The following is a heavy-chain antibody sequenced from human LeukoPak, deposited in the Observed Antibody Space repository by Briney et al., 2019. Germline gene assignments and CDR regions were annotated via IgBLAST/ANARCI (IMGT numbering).Heavy chain of an antibody. D-gene: IGHD4-17*01. CDR2: ISYDGSNK. CDR1: GFTFSSYG. Sequence: GGSLRLSCAASGFTFSSYGMHWVRQAPGKGLEWVAVISYDGSNKYYADSVKGRFTISRDNSKNTLYLQVNSLRAEDTAVYYCAKDLGTTVTPGDYWGQGTLVTVSS. CDR3: AKDLGTTVTPGDY. J-gene: IGHJ4*02. V-gene: IGHV3-30*18.